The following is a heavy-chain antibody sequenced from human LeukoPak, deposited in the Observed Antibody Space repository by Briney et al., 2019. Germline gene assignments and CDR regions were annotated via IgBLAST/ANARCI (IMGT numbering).Heavy chain of an antibody. CDR2: IYYSGST. D-gene: IGHD2-2*02. CDR3: AREGCSSTSCYRRGWFDP. J-gene: IGHJ5*02. CDR1: GGSISSYY. Sequence: SETLSLTCTVSGGSISSYYWSWIRQPPGKGLEWIGYIYYSGSTNYNPSLKSRVTISLDTSKNQFSLNLSSVTAADTAVYYCAREGCSSTSCYRRGWFDPWGQGTLVTVSS. V-gene: IGHV4-59*01.